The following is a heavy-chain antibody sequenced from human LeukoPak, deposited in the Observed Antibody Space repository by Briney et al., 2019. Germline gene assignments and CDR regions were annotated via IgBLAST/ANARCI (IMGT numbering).Heavy chain of an antibody. V-gene: IGHV4-59*01. Sequence: PSETLSLTCTVSGGSISSYYWSWIRQPPGKGLEWIGYIYYSGSTNYNPSLKSRVTISVDTSKNQFSLKLSPVTAADTAVYYCARSITSTGTGDYWGQGTLVTVSS. D-gene: IGHD4-17*01. J-gene: IGHJ4*02. CDR2: IYYSGST. CDR3: ARSITSTGTGDY. CDR1: GGSISSYY.